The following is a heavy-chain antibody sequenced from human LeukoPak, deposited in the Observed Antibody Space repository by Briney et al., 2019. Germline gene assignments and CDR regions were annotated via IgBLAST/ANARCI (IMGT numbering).Heavy chain of an antibody. V-gene: IGHV3-21*01. CDR3: ARMGTDYYYYMDV. CDR1: GFTFRSYE. D-gene: IGHD7-27*01. Sequence: GGSLRLSCEDSGFTFRSYEMNWVRQAPGKGLEWVSSISSSSTYIYYADSVKGRFTISRDIAKNSLYLQMNSPRAEDTAVYYCARMGTDYYYYMDVWGKGTTVTVSS. J-gene: IGHJ6*03. CDR2: ISSSSTYI.